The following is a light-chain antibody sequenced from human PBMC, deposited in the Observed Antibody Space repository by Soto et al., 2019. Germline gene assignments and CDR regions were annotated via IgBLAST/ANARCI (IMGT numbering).Light chain of an antibody. CDR3: QQFNSYPWT. J-gene: IGKJ1*01. CDR2: SAS. CDR1: QGISSY. Sequence: DIQLTQSPSFLSASVGDRVTITCRASQGISSYLAWYQQKPGKAPKLLIYSASTMQSGVPSRFSGSGSGTEFTLTISSLQPEDFATSYCQQFNSYPWTLGQGTKVDIK. V-gene: IGKV1-9*01.